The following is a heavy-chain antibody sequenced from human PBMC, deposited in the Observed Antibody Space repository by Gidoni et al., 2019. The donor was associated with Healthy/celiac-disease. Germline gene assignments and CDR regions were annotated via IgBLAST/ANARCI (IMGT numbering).Heavy chain of an antibody. V-gene: IGHV4-34*01. D-gene: IGHD3-10*02. Sequence: QVQLQQWGAGLLKPSETLSLTCAVYGGSFSGYYWSWIRQPPGKGLEWIGEINHSGSTNYNPSLKSRVTISEDTSKNQFSLKLSSVTAADTAVYYCARGVFGPGGMDVWGQGTTVTVSS. CDR1: GGSFSGYY. J-gene: IGHJ6*02. CDR2: INHSGST. CDR3: ARGVFGPGGMDV.